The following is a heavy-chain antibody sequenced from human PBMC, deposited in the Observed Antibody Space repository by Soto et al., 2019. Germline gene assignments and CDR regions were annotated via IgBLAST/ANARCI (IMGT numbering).Heavy chain of an antibody. CDR2: ISAYNGNT. Sequence: TSYGMSWVXQAPGQGLEWMGWISAYNGNTNYAQKLQGRVTMTTDTSTSTAYMELRSLRSDDTAVYYCARGYYYDSSGYSHFDYWGQGTLVTVSS. J-gene: IGHJ4*02. CDR1: TSYG. CDR3: ARGYYYDSSGYSHFDY. D-gene: IGHD3-22*01. V-gene: IGHV1-18*01.